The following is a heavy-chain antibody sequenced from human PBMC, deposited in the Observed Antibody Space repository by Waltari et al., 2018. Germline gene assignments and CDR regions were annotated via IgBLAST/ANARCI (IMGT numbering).Heavy chain of an antibody. D-gene: IGHD2-15*01. Sequence: EVQLVESGGGLVKPGGSLRLSCAASGFTFSSYSMNWVRQAPGKGLEWVSSISSSSSYIYYADSVKGRFTISRDNAKNSLYLQMNSLRAEDTAVYYCARDLPEVAATPSGFDYWGQGTLVTVSS. CDR2: ISSSSSYI. CDR3: ARDLPEVAATPSGFDY. J-gene: IGHJ4*02. V-gene: IGHV3-21*01. CDR1: GFTFSSYS.